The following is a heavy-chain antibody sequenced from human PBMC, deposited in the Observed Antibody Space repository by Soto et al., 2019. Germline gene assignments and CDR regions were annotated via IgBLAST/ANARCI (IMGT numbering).Heavy chain of an antibody. V-gene: IGHV1-18*01. CDR3: ARGVGSVSYYNQYNWFDP. J-gene: IGHJ5*02. CDR1: GYTFTKYG. D-gene: IGHD3-10*01. Sequence: QVQLVQSGGEVKKPGDSVKVSCKASGYTFTKYGISWVRQAPRQGLEWMGWINVYNGNTKYAQKVQGRVTMTTDTATSTAYMELRSLRSDDTAVYYCARGVGSVSYYNQYNWFDPWGQGTLVTVSS. CDR2: INVYNGNT.